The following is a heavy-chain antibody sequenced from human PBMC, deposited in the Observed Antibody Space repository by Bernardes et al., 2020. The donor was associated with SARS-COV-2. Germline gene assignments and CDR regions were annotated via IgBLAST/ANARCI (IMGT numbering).Heavy chain of an antibody. V-gene: IGHV3-48*03. CDR2: IGTTGTK. Sequence: GGSLRLSCVGSGFIFSNYEMNWVRLAPGKGLEWVSYIGTTGTKNYADSVKGRFTISRDNGENSVFLQMNSLRVEDTAIYYCVREKLPLEQRWLVQDHPPLSNAFDVWGRGTRVTVSS. J-gene: IGHJ3*01. CDR1: GFIFSNYE. CDR3: VREKLPLEQRWLVQDHPPLSNAFDV. D-gene: IGHD6-19*01.